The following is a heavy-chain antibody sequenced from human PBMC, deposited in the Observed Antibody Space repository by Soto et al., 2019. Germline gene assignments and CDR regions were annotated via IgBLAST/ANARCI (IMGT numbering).Heavy chain of an antibody. Sequence: GGSLRLSCAASGFIFDDYTMHWVRQAPGKGLEWVSLISWDGGSTYYADSVKGRFTISRDNSKNSLYLQMNSLRTEDTALYYCAKDSSPSGPSGYPSGIDYWGQGTLVTVSS. V-gene: IGHV3-43*01. CDR2: ISWDGGST. J-gene: IGHJ4*02. CDR1: GFIFDDYT. CDR3: AKDSSPSGPSGYPSGIDY. D-gene: IGHD3-22*01.